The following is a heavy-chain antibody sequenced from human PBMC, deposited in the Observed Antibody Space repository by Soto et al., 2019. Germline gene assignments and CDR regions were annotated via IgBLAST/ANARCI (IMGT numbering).Heavy chain of an antibody. V-gene: IGHV3-11*06. D-gene: IGHD1-7*01. CDR3: ARGGVKGTTSRGQVYN. CDR1: GFTFSDYY. CDR2: ISSRSDST. J-gene: IGHJ4*02. Sequence: QVQVVESGGGLVKPGGSLRLSCAASGFTFSDYYMSWIRQAPGKGLEWVSFISSRSDSTKYADSVKGRFTISRDNAKNSLYLQLNSLRAEESAVYYCARGGVKGTTSRGQVYNWGQGTLVTVSS.